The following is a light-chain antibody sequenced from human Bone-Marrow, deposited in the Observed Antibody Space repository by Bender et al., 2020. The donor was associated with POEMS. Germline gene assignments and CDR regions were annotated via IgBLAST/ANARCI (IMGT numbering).Light chain of an antibody. CDR2: GNS. V-gene: IGLV1-50*01. J-gene: IGLJ2*01. CDR1: RSNIGAGYD. Sequence: QSVLTQPPSVSGAPGQRVTISCTGGRSNIGAGYDVHWFRQLPGTVPKLLIYGNSNRPSGVPDRFSGSMSGTSASLAISGLHSEDEADYYCVAWDDTLNGWVFGGGTKLTVL. CDR3: VAWDDTLNGWV.